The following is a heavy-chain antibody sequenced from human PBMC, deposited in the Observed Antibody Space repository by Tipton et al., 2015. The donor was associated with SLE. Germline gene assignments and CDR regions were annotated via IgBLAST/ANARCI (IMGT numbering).Heavy chain of an antibody. CDR2: IKQDGSEK. CDR3: ARVGIAAAGYFDY. CDR1: GFTFSSYW. J-gene: IGHJ4*02. V-gene: IGHV3-7*01. D-gene: IGHD6-13*01. Sequence: GSLRLSCAASGFTFSSYWMSWIRQAPGKGLEWVSNIKQDGSEKYYVDSVKGRFTISRDNAKNSLYLQMNSLRAEDTAVYYCARVGIAAAGYFDYWGQGTLVTVSS.